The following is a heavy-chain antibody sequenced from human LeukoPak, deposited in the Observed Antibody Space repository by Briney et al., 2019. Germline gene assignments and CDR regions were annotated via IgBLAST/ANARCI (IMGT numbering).Heavy chain of an antibody. J-gene: IGHJ4*02. D-gene: IGHD3-10*01. CDR1: GYTLTEVS. Sequence: ASVKVSCKVSGYTLTEVSMHWVRQAPGKGLEWMGGFDPEDGEAMYVQNFQGRLTMTEDTSTDTVYMELNSLRSEDTAVYYCASLDLYALDYWGQGTLVTVSS. CDR2: FDPEDGEA. V-gene: IGHV1-24*01. CDR3: ASLDLYALDY.